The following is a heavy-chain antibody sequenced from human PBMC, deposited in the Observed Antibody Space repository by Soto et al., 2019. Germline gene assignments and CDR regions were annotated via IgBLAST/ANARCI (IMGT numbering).Heavy chain of an antibody. J-gene: IGHJ4*02. V-gene: IGHV3-23*01. CDR1: GFTFMNCA. CDR2: ISNSGST. Sequence: EVQLLESGGGLVQPGGSLRLSCAASGFTFMNCARNWVRQAPGKGLEWVSTISNSGSTYYADSVKGRFTISRDISKNTMYLQMNSLRADDTAVYYCAKDREGYCSGTSCLYSFDYWGQGTLVTVSS. CDR3: AKDREGYCSGTSCLYSFDY. D-gene: IGHD2-2*01.